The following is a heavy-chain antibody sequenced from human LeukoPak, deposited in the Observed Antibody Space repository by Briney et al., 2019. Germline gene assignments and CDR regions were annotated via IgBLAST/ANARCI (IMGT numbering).Heavy chain of an antibody. D-gene: IGHD4-23*01. CDR3: AREPTTVAFFDY. CDR2: ISSSSSYI. Sequence: GGSLRLSCAASGFTFSSYSMNWVRQAPEKGREWVSSISSSSSYIYYADSVKGRFTISRDNAKNSLYLQMNSLRAEDTAVYYCAREPTTVAFFDYWGQGTLVTVSS. V-gene: IGHV3-21*01. J-gene: IGHJ4*02. CDR1: GFTFSSYS.